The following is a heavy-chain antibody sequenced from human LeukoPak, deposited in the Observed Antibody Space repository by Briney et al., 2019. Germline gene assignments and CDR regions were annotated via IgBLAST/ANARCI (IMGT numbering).Heavy chain of an antibody. Sequence: GGSLRLSCAATGFTFDDYTMHWVRQLPGQGLEWVSGISWNGVTLGYADSVKGRFTISRDSAKNFLYLQMNSLRPEDTALYFCAKDMVARPQYYFYGMDVWGHGTTVTVSS. V-gene: IGHV3-9*01. D-gene: IGHD4-11*01. CDR2: ISWNGVTL. J-gene: IGHJ6*02. CDR1: GFTFDDYT. CDR3: AKDMVARPQYYFYGMDV.